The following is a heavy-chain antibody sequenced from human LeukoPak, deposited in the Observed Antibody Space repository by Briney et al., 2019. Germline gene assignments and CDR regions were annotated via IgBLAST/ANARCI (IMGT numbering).Heavy chain of an antibody. D-gene: IGHD4-17*01. V-gene: IGHV4-39*07. CDR2: IYYSGST. J-gene: IGHJ4*02. CDR1: GGSISSSSYY. CDR3: ARELRNFDY. Sequence: SETLSLTCTVSGGSISSSSYYWGWIRQPPGKGLEWIGSIYYSGSTYYNPSLKSRVTISVDASKNQFSLKLSSVTAADTAVYYCARELRNFDYWGQGTLVTVSS.